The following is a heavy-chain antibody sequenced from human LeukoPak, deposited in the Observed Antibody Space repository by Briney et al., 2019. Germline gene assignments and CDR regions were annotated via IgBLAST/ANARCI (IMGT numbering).Heavy chain of an antibody. CDR3: ARDGWYYYDSSGYWFDP. V-gene: IGHV1-2*06. CDR1: GYTSTGYY. D-gene: IGHD3-22*01. J-gene: IGHJ5*02. Sequence: ASVKVSCKASGYTSTGYYMHWVRQAPGQGLEWMGRINPNSGGTNYAQKFQGRVTMTRDTSISTAYMELSRLRSDDTAVYYCARDGWYYYDSSGYWFDPWGQGTLVTVSS. CDR2: INPNSGGT.